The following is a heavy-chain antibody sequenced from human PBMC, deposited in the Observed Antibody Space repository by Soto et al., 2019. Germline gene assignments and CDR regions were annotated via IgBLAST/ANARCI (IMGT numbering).Heavy chain of an antibody. CDR2: TYYRSKWYS. CDR3: ARVQHPTYFDY. CDR1: GDSVSSNLSS. V-gene: IGHV6-1*01. J-gene: IGHJ4*02. Sequence: SQPLSLTCVISGDSVSSNLSSWRWIRQSPSSGLEWLGRTYYRSKWYSYYGQSVKSRITIKPDTSKNHFSLHLSSVTPVVTVVYYCARVQHPTYFDYWGQGTPVTVCS.